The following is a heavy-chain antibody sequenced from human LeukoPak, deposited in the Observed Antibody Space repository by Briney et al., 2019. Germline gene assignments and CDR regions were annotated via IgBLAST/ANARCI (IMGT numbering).Heavy chain of an antibody. J-gene: IGHJ2*01. D-gene: IGHD6-6*01. Sequence: EASVKVSCKASGGTFSSYAISWVRQAPGQGLEWMGGIIPIFGTANYAQKFQGRVTITADESTSTAYMELSSLRSEDTAVYYCARGMRESSSPYWYFDLWGRGTLVTVSS. CDR3: ARGMRESSSPYWYFDL. V-gene: IGHV1-69*13. CDR2: IIPIFGTA. CDR1: GGTFSSYA.